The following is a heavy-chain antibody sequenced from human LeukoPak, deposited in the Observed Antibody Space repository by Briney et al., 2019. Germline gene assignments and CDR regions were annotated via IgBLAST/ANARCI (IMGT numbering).Heavy chain of an antibody. CDR3: ARGSDYYDVFVTNYYYYMDV. Sequence: GGSLRLSCAASGFTFSDHYIDWVRQAPGKGLEWVGRSRDKGNRYTTAYAASVRGRFTISRDDSKNSLYLQMNSLKIEDTAVYYCARGSDYYDVFVTNYYYYMDVWGKGTTVTVSS. CDR1: GFTFSDHY. CDR2: SRDKGNRYTT. D-gene: IGHD3-22*01. V-gene: IGHV3-72*01. J-gene: IGHJ6*03.